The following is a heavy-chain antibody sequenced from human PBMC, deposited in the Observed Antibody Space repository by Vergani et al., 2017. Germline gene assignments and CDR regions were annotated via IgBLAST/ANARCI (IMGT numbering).Heavy chain of an antibody. CDR3: AREGTPLGYCSGGSCLNWFDP. Sequence: QDQVVQSGAELKKPGSSVKVSCRVPGGTFSGFGVNWVRLAPGQGLEWMGGIIPIFGTANYAQKFQGRVTITADESTSTAYMELSSLRSEDTAVYYCAREGTPLGYCSGGSCLNWFDPWGQGTLVTVSS. CDR1: GGTFSGFG. J-gene: IGHJ5*02. CDR2: IIPIFGTA. D-gene: IGHD2-15*01. V-gene: IGHV1-69*12.